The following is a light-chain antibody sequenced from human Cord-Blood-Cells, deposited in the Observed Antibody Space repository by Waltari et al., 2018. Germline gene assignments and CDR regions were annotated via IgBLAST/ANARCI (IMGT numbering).Light chain of an antibody. CDR1: SSAVGGYNH. J-gene: IGLJ1*01. V-gene: IGLV2-14*01. CDR3: SSYTSSSTYV. Sequence: QSALTQTASVSGSPGQSITISATAPSSAVGGYNHVSWYQQHPGKAPKLMIYEVSNRPSGVSNRFSGSKSGNTASLTISGLQAEDEADYYCSSYTSSSTYVFGTGTKVTVL. CDR2: EVS.